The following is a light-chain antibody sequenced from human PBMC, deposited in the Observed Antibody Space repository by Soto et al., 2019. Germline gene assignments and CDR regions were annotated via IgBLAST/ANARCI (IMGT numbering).Light chain of an antibody. CDR3: SSYTSNSTPVV. CDR1: SYNIGSYDL. V-gene: IGLV2-14*02. CDR2: EAT. Sequence: QSALTQPDSVSGSPGQSITISCTGTSYNIGSYDLVSWYQQHPGKAPKVMIYEATKRPSGVSDRFSGSKSGNTASLTISGLQPEDEANYYCSSYTSNSTPVVFGGGTKLTVL. J-gene: IGLJ2*01.